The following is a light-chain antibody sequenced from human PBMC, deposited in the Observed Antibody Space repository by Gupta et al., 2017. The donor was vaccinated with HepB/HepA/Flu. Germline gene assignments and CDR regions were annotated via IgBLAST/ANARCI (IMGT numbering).Light chain of an antibody. V-gene: IGKV1-9*01. Sequence: DIQVTQSPTFLSASVGDRVTITCRASQGISSYLAWYQQTPGKAPKLLIYAASTLQSWVQSRFSGSRSGTAFTLTIRSLPPEDFSTYYCQQLTSYPWTFGQGTEVEIQ. J-gene: IGKJ1*01. CDR2: AAS. CDR1: QGISSY. CDR3: QQLTSYPWT.